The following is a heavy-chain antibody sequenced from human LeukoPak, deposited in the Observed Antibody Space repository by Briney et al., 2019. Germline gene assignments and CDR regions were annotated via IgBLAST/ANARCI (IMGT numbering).Heavy chain of an antibody. V-gene: IGHV3-11*01. CDR1: GFTFSDYY. D-gene: IGHD3-16*01. CDR2: ISSSGSTI. CDR3: ARDYVGSPSALDY. J-gene: IGHJ4*02. Sequence: GGSLRLSCAASGFTFSDYYMCWIRQAPGPGLEWVSYISSSGSTIYYADSVKGRFTISRDNAKNSLYLQMNSLRAEDTALYYCARDYVGSPSALDYWGQGTLVTVSS.